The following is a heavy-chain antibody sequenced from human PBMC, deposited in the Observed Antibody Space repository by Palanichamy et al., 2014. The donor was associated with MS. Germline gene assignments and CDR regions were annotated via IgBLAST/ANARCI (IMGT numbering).Heavy chain of an antibody. D-gene: IGHD2-2*02. J-gene: IGHJ5*02. CDR1: GFIFSANA. CDR2: ISNDGSSN. Sequence: QVQLVESGGGVVEPGRSLRLSCAASGFIFSANAMHWIRQAPGKGLEWVAVISNDGSSNYYGESVKGRFTISRDNSKNTLYLQMNNLRPEDTAVYYCARDRDCASTSCYNVFDPWGPGTLVTVST. V-gene: IGHV3-30-3*01. CDR3: ARDRDCASTSCYNVFDP.